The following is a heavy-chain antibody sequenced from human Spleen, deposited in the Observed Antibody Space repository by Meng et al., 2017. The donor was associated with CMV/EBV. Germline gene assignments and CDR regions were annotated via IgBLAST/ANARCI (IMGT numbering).Heavy chain of an antibody. CDR3: AKGSRWLPSDF. J-gene: IGHJ4*02. V-gene: IGHV3-23*01. CDR1: GSTFASYA. CDR2: ISATGDNT. D-gene: IGHD5-12*01. Sequence: EVQLLESGGDLVQPGGSLRLSCAASGSTFASYAMSWVRQAPGKGLEWVSGISATGDNTFYTDSVKGRFTISRDNTKNTLYLQMNSLRAEDTALYYCAKGSRWLPSDFWGQGTLVTVSS.